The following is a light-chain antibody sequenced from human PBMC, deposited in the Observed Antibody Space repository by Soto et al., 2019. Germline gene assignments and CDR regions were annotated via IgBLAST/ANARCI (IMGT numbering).Light chain of an antibody. V-gene: IGKV1-27*01. J-gene: IGKJ3*01. CDR3: QKYNSAPPT. CDR1: EGISKY. CDR2: AAS. Sequence: DIQMTQSPSSLSASVGDRVTITCRASEGISKYLAWYQQKPGKVPNLLIYAASTLQSGVPSRFXGXXXXXXXXXTISSLQPEDVATYYCQKYNSAPPTFGPGTKVDIK.